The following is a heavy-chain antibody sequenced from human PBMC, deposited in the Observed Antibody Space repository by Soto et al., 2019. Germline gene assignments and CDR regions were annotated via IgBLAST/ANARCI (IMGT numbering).Heavy chain of an antibody. J-gene: IGHJ6*01. V-gene: IGHV1-69*13. CDR2: IIPIFGTA. D-gene: IGHD1-26*01. Sequence: SVKVSCKASGGTFSSYAISWVRQAPGQGLEWMGGIIPIFGTANYAQKFQGRVTITADESTSTAYMELSSLRSEDTAVYYCARTPVVGATTTGFSYGMDVWGQGTTVTVS. CDR3: ARTPVVGATTTGFSYGMDV. CDR1: GGTFSSYA.